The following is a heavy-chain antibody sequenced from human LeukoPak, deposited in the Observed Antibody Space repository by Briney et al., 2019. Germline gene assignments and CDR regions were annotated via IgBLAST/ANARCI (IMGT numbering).Heavy chain of an antibody. J-gene: IGHJ3*02. D-gene: IGHD2-15*01. CDR3: AREIVGVVAASGAFDI. Sequence: PGGSLGLSRGASGFTFSRYSVNWVRQARGKGLEWVSSISSSSSYIHNADSVKDQSTIPGDNAKISLYLQMNSLRPEDTAVYYCAREIVGVVAASGAFDIWGQGTMVTVSS. CDR1: GFTFSRYS. CDR2: ISSSSSYI. V-gene: IGHV3-21*01.